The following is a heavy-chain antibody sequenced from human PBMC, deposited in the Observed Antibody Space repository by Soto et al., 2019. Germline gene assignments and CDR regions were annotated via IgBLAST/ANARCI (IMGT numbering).Heavy chain of an antibody. Sequence: SGGSLRLSCAASGFTFSGSAMHWVRQASGKGLEWVGRIRSKANSCATAYAASVKGRFTISRDDSKNTAYLQMNSLKTEDTAVYYCTRQYYDSSGYDFDYWGQGTLVTVSS. D-gene: IGHD3-22*01. J-gene: IGHJ4*02. CDR3: TRQYYDSSGYDFDY. V-gene: IGHV3-73*01. CDR1: GFTFSGSA. CDR2: IRSKANSCAT.